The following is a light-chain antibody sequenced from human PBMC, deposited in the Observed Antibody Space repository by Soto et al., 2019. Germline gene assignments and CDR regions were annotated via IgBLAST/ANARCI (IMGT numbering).Light chain of an antibody. J-gene: IGLJ2*01. CDR1: SSSIGSSS. V-gene: IGLV1-47*02. Sequence: QSVLTQRPSASGTPGQRVTISCSGSSSSIGSSSVYWYQQLPGTAPKLLIYSNNQRPSGVPDRFSGSKSGTSASLAISGLRSEDEADYYCATWDDSLSGVVFGGGTQLTVL. CDR2: SNN. CDR3: ATWDDSLSGVV.